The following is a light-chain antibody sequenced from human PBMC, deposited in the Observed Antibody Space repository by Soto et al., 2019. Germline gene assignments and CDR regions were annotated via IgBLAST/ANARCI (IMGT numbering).Light chain of an antibody. Sequence: EIVMTQSPATLSVSPGERATLSCRASQSVSINLAWYQQKPGQAPRLLIYSASTRATGIPARFSGSGSGTEFTLTISSLQSEDFAVYYCQHFNNWPPLFGQGTKVDNK. CDR3: QHFNNWPPL. CDR2: SAS. J-gene: IGKJ1*01. CDR1: QSVSIN. V-gene: IGKV3-15*01.